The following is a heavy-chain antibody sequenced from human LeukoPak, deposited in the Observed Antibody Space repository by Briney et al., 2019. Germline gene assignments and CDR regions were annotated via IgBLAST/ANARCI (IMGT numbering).Heavy chain of an antibody. Sequence: GRSLRLSCAASGFTFSSYAMHWVRQAPGKGLEGVAVISYDGSNEYYADSVKGRFTISRDNSKNTLYLQMNSLRAEDTAVYYCARDHSSSWYYFDYWGQGTLVTVSS. CDR2: ISYDGSNE. D-gene: IGHD6-13*01. CDR1: GFTFSSYA. J-gene: IGHJ4*02. CDR3: ARDHSSSWYYFDY. V-gene: IGHV3-30-3*01.